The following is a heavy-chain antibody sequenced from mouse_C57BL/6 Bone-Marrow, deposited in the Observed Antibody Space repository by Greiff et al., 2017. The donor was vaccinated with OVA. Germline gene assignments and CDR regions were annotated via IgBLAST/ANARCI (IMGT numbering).Heavy chain of an antibody. CDR2: IFPGSGST. D-gene: IGHD1-1*01. V-gene: IGHV1-77*01. Sequence: QVQLKQSGPELVKPGASVKMSCKASGYTFTDYVISRVKQRTGQGLEWIGEIFPGSGSTYYNEKFKGKATLTADKSSSTAYMQRSSLTSEDAAVYFCARGGYGTCAYWGQGTMVTVSA. J-gene: IGHJ3*01. CDR3: ARGGYGTCAY. CDR1: GYTFTDYV.